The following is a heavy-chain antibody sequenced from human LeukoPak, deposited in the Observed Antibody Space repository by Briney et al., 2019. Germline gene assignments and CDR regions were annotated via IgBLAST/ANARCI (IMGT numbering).Heavy chain of an antibody. CDR2: IIPIFGTA. V-gene: IGHV1-69*13. Sequence: ASVKVSCTASGGTFSIYAISWVRQAPGQGLEWMGGIIPIFGTANYAQKFQGRVTITADESTSTAYMELSSLRSEDTAVYYCARALGVVNAPFDYWGQGTLVTVSS. J-gene: IGHJ4*02. CDR1: GGTFSIYA. CDR3: ARALGVVNAPFDY. D-gene: IGHD3-3*01.